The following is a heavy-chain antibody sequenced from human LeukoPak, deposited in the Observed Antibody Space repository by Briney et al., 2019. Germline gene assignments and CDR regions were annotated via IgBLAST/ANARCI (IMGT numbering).Heavy chain of an antibody. Sequence: GESLKISCKGSGYSFTSYWIGWVRQMPGKGLEWMGIIYPGDSDTRYSPSFQGQVTISADKSISTAYLQWSSLKASDTAIYYCARRGFGELLGGPTFDYWGQGTLVTVSS. J-gene: IGHJ4*02. D-gene: IGHD3-10*01. CDR3: ARRGFGELLGGPTFDY. V-gene: IGHV5-51*01. CDR1: GYSFTSYW. CDR2: IYPGDSDT.